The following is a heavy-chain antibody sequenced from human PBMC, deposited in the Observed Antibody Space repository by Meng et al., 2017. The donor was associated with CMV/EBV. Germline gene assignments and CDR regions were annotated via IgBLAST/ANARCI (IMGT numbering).Heavy chain of an antibody. J-gene: IGHJ4*02. D-gene: IGHD1-1*01. V-gene: IGHV4-59*11. Sequence: QVKLQKSGPGLVKPSETLSLTCRVSGVSIRTHYWSWVRQPPGKGLEWIASIHYTGRADYSPSLKSRLTISVDTSDSQLSLKLSSVTPADTAMYYCAERGGGYWGQGILVTVSS. CDR3: AERGGGY. CDR2: IHYTGRA. CDR1: GVSIRTHY.